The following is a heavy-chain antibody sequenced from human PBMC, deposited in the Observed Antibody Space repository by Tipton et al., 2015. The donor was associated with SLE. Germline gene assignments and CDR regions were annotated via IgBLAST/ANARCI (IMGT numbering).Heavy chain of an antibody. CDR1: GGSISSSYY. Sequence: TLSLTCTVSGGSISSSYYWSWIRQPPGKGLEWIGYIYYSGSTNYNPSLKSRVTISVDTSKNQFSLKLSSVTAADTAVYYCARAVVPAAVYYFDYWGQGTLVTVSS. CDR2: IYYSGST. D-gene: IGHD2-2*01. CDR3: ARAVVPAAVYYFDY. J-gene: IGHJ4*02. V-gene: IGHV4-61*01.